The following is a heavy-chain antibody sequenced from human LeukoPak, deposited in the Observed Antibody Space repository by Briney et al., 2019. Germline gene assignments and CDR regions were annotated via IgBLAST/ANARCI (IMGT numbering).Heavy chain of an antibody. Sequence: SETLSLTCTVSGGSISSGSYYWNWIRQPAGKGLEWIGRIYTSGSTNYNPSLKSRVTISVDTSKNQFSLKLSSVTAADTAVYYCAREYCSSTSCYNWFDPWGQGTLVTVSS. D-gene: IGHD2-2*01. J-gene: IGHJ5*02. CDR1: GGSISSGSYY. CDR3: AREYCSSTSCYNWFDP. V-gene: IGHV4-61*02. CDR2: IYTSGST.